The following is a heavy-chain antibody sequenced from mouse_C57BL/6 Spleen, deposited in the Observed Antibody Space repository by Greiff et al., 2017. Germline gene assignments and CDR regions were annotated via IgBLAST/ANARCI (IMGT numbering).Heavy chain of an antibody. J-gene: IGHJ3*01. CDR3: ASPSVYYYDCVPIAY. V-gene: IGHV14-3*01. D-gene: IGHD2-4*01. CDR2: IDPANGNT. CDR1: GFNIKNTY. Sequence: VQLQQSVAELVRPGASVKLSCTASGFNIKNTYMHWVKQRPEQGLEWIGRIDPANGNTKYAPKFQGKATITADTSSNTAYLQLISLASDDTAIYYCASPSVYYYDCVPIAYWGQGALVTVSA.